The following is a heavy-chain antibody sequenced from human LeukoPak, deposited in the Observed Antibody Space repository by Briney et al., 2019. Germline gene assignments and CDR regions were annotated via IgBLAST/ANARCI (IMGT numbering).Heavy chain of an antibody. CDR3: ARDNEGSEWPSSDWYKFDP. D-gene: IGHD6-19*01. Sequence: SETLSLTCTVSGGSISSGSYYWSWIRQPAGKGLEWIGRIYTSGSTSYNPSLKSRVTISADTSKNQFFLKLSSVTAADTAVYYRARDNEGSEWPSSDWYKFDPWGQGTLVTSPQ. V-gene: IGHV4-61*02. CDR2: IYTSGST. J-gene: IGHJ5*02. CDR1: GGSISSGSYY.